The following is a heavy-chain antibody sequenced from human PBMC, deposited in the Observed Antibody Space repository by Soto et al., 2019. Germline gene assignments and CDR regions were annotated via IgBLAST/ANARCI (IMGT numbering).Heavy chain of an antibody. V-gene: IGHV1-69*01. D-gene: IGHD3-10*01. CDR3: ARDRDDYGSGNYYNRTDF. CDR1: GGIFSTYA. Sequence: QVQLVQSGAEVKKPGSSVKVSCKASGGIFSTYAISWLRQAPGQGLEWMGGIIPLFGTPNYAQRFQGRVTITADESTSTAYMELSRRRSEDTAVYYYARDRDDYGSGNYYNRTDFWGQGTLVTVSS. CDR2: IIPLFGTP. J-gene: IGHJ4*02.